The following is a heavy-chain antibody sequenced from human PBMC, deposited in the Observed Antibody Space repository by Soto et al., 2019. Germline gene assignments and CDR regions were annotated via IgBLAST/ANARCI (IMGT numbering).Heavy chain of an antibody. CDR3: ARDLAHLNRRLGAYSSSWYAFDI. CDR2: TYYRSKWYN. Sequence: KQSQTLSLTCAISGDSVSSNSAAWNWIRQSPSRGLEWLGRTYYRSKWYNDYAVSVKSRITINPDTSKNQFSLQLNSVTPEDTAVYYCARDLAHLNRRLGAYSSSWYAFDIWGQGTMVTVSS. J-gene: IGHJ3*02. D-gene: IGHD6-13*01. V-gene: IGHV6-1*01. CDR1: GDSVSSNSAA.